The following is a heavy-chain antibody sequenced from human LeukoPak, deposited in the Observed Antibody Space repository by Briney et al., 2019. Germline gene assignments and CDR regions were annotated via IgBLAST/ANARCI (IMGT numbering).Heavy chain of an antibody. D-gene: IGHD1-26*01. J-gene: IGHJ4*02. CDR3: ARVGDVGPFDY. V-gene: IGHV3-64*01. CDR1: GXTFSSYA. CDR2: MSSNGGTT. Sequence: GGSLRLSWAASGXTFSSYAMHWVRQAPGKGLEYVSAMSSNGGTTDYANSVKGRFTISRDNSKNTLYLQMGSLRAEDMAVYYCARVGDVGPFDYWGQGTLVTVSS.